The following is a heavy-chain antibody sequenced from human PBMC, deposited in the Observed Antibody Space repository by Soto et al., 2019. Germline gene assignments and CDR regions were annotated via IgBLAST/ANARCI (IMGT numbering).Heavy chain of an antibody. V-gene: IGHV4-38-2*01. J-gene: IGHJ6*02. CDR2: IYHSGST. D-gene: IGHD2-8*01. CDR3: ARYTNDYYSGMDV. CDR1: GYSISSGYY. Sequence: LSLTCAVSGYSISSGYYWGWIRQSPGKGLEWIGNIYHSGSTYYNPSLKSRVTIFLDTSKNHFSLRLSFVTAADTALYYCARYTNDYYSGMDVWGQGTTVTVSS.